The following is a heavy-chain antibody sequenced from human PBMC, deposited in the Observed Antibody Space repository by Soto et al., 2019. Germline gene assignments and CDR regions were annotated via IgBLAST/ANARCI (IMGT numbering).Heavy chain of an antibody. V-gene: IGHV3-64D*06. CDR2: ITSDGDST. CDR3: VKGNQLLRYYFES. J-gene: IGHJ4*02. D-gene: IGHD3-10*02. Sequence: TGGSLRLSCSASRFTFSSCAMHWVRQAPGKGLEYVSGITSDGDSTCHADSVKGRFTISRDNSKNTLYLQMSSLRVDDTAVYYCVKGNQLLRYYFESWGQGALVTVSS. CDR1: RFTFSSCA.